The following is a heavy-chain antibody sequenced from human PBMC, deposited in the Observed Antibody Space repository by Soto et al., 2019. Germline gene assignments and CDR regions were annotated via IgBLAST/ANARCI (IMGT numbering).Heavy chain of an antibody. CDR2: IYYSGST. Sequence: QLQLQESGPGLVKPSETLSLTCTVSGGSISSSSYYWGWIRQPPGKGLEWIGSIYYSGSTYYNPSLKSRVTISVDTSKNQFSLKLSSVTAADTAVYYCARRFGRWLQLRAGAFDIWGQGTMVTVSS. V-gene: IGHV4-39*01. J-gene: IGHJ3*02. D-gene: IGHD5-12*01. CDR1: GGSISSSSYY. CDR3: ARRFGRWLQLRAGAFDI.